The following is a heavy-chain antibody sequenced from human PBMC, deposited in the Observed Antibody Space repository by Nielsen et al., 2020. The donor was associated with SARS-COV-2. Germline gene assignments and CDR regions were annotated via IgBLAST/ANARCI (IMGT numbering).Heavy chain of an antibody. D-gene: IGHD3-22*01. CDR3: ARVGEYYYEDYYYYMDV. Sequence: SETLSLTCTVSGGSISSGGYYWSWIRQHPGKGLEWIGYIYYSGSTYYNPSLKSRVTISVDTSKNQFSLKLSSVTAADTAVYYCARVGEYYYEDYYYYMDVWGKGTTVTVSS. V-gene: IGHV4-31*03. J-gene: IGHJ6*03. CDR1: GGSISSGGYY. CDR2: IYYSGST.